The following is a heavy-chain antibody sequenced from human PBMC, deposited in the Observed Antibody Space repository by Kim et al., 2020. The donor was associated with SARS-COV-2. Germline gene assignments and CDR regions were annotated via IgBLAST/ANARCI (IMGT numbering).Heavy chain of an antibody. Sequence: GGSLRLSCAASGFTFSSYGMHWVRQAPGKGLEWVAVISYDGSNKYYADSVKGRFTISRDNSKNTLYLQMNSLRAEDTAVYYCARAAGVERRYFDYWGQGTRVTASS. CDR1: GFTFSSYG. V-gene: IGHV3-33*05. J-gene: IGHJ4*02. D-gene: IGHD1-26*01. CDR3: ARAAGVERRYFDY. CDR2: ISYDGSNK.